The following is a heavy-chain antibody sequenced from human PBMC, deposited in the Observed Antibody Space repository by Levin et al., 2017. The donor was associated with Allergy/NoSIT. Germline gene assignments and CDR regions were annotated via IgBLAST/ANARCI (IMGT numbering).Heavy chain of an antibody. Sequence: GGSLRLSCAASGFTFSDYYMSWIRQAPGKGLEWVSYISSSSSYTNYADSVKGRFTISRDNAKNSLYLQMNSLRAEDTAVYYCARVDRYYYGSGSYYYFDYWGQGTLVTVSS. D-gene: IGHD3-10*01. CDR3: ARVDRYYYGSGSYYYFDY. J-gene: IGHJ4*02. CDR1: GFTFSDYY. V-gene: IGHV3-11*05. CDR2: ISSSSSYT.